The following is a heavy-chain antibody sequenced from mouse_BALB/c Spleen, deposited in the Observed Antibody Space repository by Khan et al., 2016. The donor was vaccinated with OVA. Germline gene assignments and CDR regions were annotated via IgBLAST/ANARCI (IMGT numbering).Heavy chain of an antibody. V-gene: IGHV3-2*02. D-gene: IGHD2-13*01. CDR1: GYSITSGYA. Sequence: VQLKESGPGLVKPSQSLSLTCTVTGYSITSGYAWNWIRQFPGNKLEWMGYISYSGSTSYNPSLRSRISITRDTSKNQFFLQLNSVTTEDTATYYWARKNDCGYAMDYWGQGTSVTVSS. CDR3: ARKNDCGYAMDY. J-gene: IGHJ4*01. CDR2: ISYSGST.